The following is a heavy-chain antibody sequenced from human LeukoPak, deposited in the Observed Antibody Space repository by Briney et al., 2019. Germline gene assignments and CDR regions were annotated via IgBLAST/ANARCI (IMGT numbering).Heavy chain of an antibody. CDR1: GYTFTNYY. D-gene: IGHD3-9*01. Sequence: ASVKVSCKASGYTFTNYYIHWVRQAPGQGLEWMGIINPAGGSTGYAQKFQGRVTMTRDTSTSTVYMELSSLRSEDTAVYYCARQILTGYALYYFDYWGQETLVTVSS. CDR3: ARQILTGYALYYFDY. J-gene: IGHJ4*02. CDR2: INPAGGST. V-gene: IGHV1-46*01.